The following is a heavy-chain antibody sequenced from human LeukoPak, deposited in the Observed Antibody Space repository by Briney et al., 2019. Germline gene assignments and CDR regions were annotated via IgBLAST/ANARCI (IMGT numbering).Heavy chain of an antibody. CDR1: GFTFSSYA. Sequence: PGGSLRLSYAASGFTFSSYAMSCVSQAPGKGLEWVSTISGGGGSTYYADSVKGRFTISRDNSKSTFYLQMNSLRAEDTAVYYCAKDPGGSYGSGDYFDYWGQGTLVTVSS. CDR3: AKDPGGSYGSGDYFDY. CDR2: ISGGGGST. J-gene: IGHJ4*02. D-gene: IGHD1-26*01. V-gene: IGHV3-23*01.